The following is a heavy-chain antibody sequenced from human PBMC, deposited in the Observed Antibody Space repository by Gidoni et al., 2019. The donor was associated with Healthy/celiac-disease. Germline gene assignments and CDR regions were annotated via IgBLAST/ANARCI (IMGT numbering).Heavy chain of an antibody. D-gene: IGHD4-17*01. CDR3: ARWPRGYGDYLVY. J-gene: IGHJ4*02. CDR1: GYTFASDG. V-gene: IGHV1-18*01. CDR2: ISAYNGNT. Sequence: QVHLVPSGAEVKTPGAPVKVSCTASGYTFASDGISWVRQAPGQGLESMGGISAYNGNTNYAQKLQGRVTMTTDTSTRTAYMELRSLRADDTAVYDWARWPRGYGDYLVYWGQGTRVTVAS.